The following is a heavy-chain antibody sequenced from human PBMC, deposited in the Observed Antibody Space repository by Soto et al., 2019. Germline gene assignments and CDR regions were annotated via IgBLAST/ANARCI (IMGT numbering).Heavy chain of an antibody. CDR2: ISYDGSNK. V-gene: IGHV3-30*18. CDR1: GFTFSSYG. J-gene: IGHJ4*02. Sequence: SGGSLRLSCAASGFTFSSYGMHWVRQAPGKGLEWVAVISYDGSNKYYADSVKGRFTISRDNSKNTLYLQMNSLRAEDTAVYYCAKDTTPAIAAAGSNFDYWGQGTLVTVSS. D-gene: IGHD6-13*01. CDR3: AKDTTPAIAAAGSNFDY.